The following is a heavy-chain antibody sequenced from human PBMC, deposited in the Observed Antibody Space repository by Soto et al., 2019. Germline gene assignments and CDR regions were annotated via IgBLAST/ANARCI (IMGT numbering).Heavy chain of an antibody. CDR3: ARESQEQQLEPHFDY. J-gene: IGHJ4*02. CDR2: IFSGGII. V-gene: IGHV3-66*01. Sequence: GGSLRLSCAAPGFPVSSNYISWVRQAPGRGLLWVSVIFSGGIIYYAASVKGRLTTSRDNSKNTLYLQMNSLRAEDTALFYFARESQEQQLEPHFDYWGQGTLVTVPS. CDR1: GFPVSSNY. D-gene: IGHD6-13*01.